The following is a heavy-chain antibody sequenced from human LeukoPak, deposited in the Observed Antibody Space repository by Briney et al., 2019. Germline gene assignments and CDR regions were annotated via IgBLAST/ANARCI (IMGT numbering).Heavy chain of an antibody. J-gene: IGHJ4*02. CDR3: ARADDGANSWVNY. Sequence: GGSLRLSCAASGFTFSSYEMNWVRQAPGKGLEWVSYISSSGGTIYYADSVKGRFTISRDNAKNTLYLQMNSLRAEDTAVYYCARADDGANSWVNYWGQGTLVTVSS. CDR1: GFTFSSYE. D-gene: IGHD4-23*01. V-gene: IGHV3-48*03. CDR2: ISSSGGTI.